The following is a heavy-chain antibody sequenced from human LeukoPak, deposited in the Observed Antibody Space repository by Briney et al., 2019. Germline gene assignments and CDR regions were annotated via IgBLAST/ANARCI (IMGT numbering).Heavy chain of an antibody. Sequence: GGSLRLSCAASGFTFSSYSMNWVRQAPGKGLEWVSSISSSSSYIYYADSVKGRFTISRDNAKNSLYLQMNSLRAEDTAVYYCARAPPGYYDSSGYYADSYFDYWGQGTLVTVSS. CDR3: ARAPPGYYDSSGYYADSYFDY. V-gene: IGHV3-21*01. CDR2: ISSSSSYI. J-gene: IGHJ4*02. D-gene: IGHD3-22*01. CDR1: GFTFSSYS.